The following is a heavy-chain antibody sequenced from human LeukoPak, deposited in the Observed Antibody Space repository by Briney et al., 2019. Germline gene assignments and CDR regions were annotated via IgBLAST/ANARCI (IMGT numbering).Heavy chain of an antibody. CDR3: ATWSAAGSFDY. CDR1: GFTFSSYW. D-gene: IGHD6-13*01. Sequence: PGGSLRLSCAASGFTFSSYWMHWVRHAPGKGLGWVSRINSDGSSTTYAASVKGRFTISRDNAKNTLYLQMNSLRAEDTAVYYCATWSAAGSFDYWGQGTLVTVSS. J-gene: IGHJ4*02. CDR2: INSDGSST. V-gene: IGHV3-74*01.